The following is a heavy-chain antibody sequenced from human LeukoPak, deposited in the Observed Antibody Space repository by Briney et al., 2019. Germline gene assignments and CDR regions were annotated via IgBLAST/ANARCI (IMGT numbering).Heavy chain of an antibody. CDR3: ATRRRDGYTRSFDY. J-gene: IGHJ4*02. D-gene: IGHD5-24*01. CDR2: IIPIFGTA. Sequence: ASVKVSCKASGGTFSSYAISWVRQAPGQGLEWMGGIIPIFGTANYAQKFQGRVTITADESTSTAYMGLSSLRSEDTAVYYCATRRRDGYTRSFDYWGQGTLVTVSS. CDR1: GGTFSSYA. V-gene: IGHV1-69*13.